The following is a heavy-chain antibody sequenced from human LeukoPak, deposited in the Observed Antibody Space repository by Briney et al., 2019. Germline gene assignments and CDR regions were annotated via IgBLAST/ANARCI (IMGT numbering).Heavy chain of an antibody. Sequence: ASVKVSCKASGGTFSSYAVSWVRQAPGQGLEWMGGIIPIFGTANYAQKFQGRVTITTDESTSTAYMELSSLRSEDTAVYYCARGTPHAFDIWGQGTMVTVSS. D-gene: IGHD1-7*01. CDR2: IIPIFGTA. V-gene: IGHV1-69*05. J-gene: IGHJ3*02. CDR3: ARGTPHAFDI. CDR1: GGTFSSYA.